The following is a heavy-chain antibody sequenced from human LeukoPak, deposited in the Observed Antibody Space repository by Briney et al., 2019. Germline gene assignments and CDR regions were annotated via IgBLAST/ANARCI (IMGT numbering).Heavy chain of an antibody. V-gene: IGHV3-74*01. D-gene: IGHD4-11*01. Sequence: GGSLRLSCAASGFTISSYWMHWVRQAPGKGLVWVSRINSDGSSTSYADSVKGRFTISRDNAKNTLYLQMNSLRAEDTAVYYCARGPRDYSNYYYYGMDVWGQGTTVTVSS. CDR3: ARGPRDYSNYYYYGMDV. J-gene: IGHJ6*02. CDR2: INSDGSST. CDR1: GFTISSYW.